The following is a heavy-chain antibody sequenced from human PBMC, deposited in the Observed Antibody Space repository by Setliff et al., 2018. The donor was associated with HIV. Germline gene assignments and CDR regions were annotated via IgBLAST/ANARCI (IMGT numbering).Heavy chain of an antibody. D-gene: IGHD3-22*01. J-gene: IGHJ2*01. V-gene: IGHV5-51*01. CDR3: ARRSDFFDSSGYLPAGWFFDL. CDR2: IYPGDSDT. Sequence: GESLKISCKGSGYSFSTSWIGWVRQMPGKGLEWMGIIYPGDSDTTYSPSFQGQVTFSADKSISTAYLQLSSLEASDTAMYYCARRSDFFDSSGYLPAGWFFDLWGRGTLVTVS. CDR1: GYSFSTSW.